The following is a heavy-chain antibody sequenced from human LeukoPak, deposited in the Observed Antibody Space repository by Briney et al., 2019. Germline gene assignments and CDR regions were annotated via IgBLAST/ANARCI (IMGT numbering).Heavy chain of an antibody. Sequence: PSETLSLTCAVYGGSFSGYYWSWIRQPPGKGLEWIGEINHSGSTNYNPSLKSRVTISVDTSKNQFSLRLSSVTAADTAVYYCARGLPAGYSYGSFFDYWGQGTLVTVSS. CDR3: ARGLPAGYSYGSFFDY. CDR1: GGSFSGYY. J-gene: IGHJ4*02. V-gene: IGHV4-34*01. D-gene: IGHD5-18*01. CDR2: INHSGST.